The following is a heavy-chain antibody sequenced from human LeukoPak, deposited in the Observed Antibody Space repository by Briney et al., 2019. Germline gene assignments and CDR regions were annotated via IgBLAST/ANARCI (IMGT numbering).Heavy chain of an antibody. Sequence: PGGSLRLSCAASGFTFSTYSMNWVRQAPGKGLEWVSSITSGSSYVYYADSVKGRFTISRDNAKDSVYLQMNRLRAEDTAVYYCAGIVVITATLDFDFWGQGTLVTVSS. CDR1: GFTFSTYS. D-gene: IGHD2-21*02. CDR3: AGIVVITATLDFDF. V-gene: IGHV3-21*01. J-gene: IGHJ4*02. CDR2: ITSGSSYV.